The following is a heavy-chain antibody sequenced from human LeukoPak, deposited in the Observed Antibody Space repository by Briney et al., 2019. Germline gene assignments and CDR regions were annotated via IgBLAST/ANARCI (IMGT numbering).Heavy chain of an antibody. CDR2: ISAYNGNT. J-gene: IGHJ4*02. CDR3: ARDHITMMPYAGY. D-gene: IGHD3-22*01. V-gene: IGHV1-18*01. Sequence: ASVKVSCKASGYTFTSYGISWVRQAPGQGLEWMGWISAYNGNTNYAQKLQGRVTMTTDTSTSTAYIELRSLRSDDTAVYYCARDHITMMPYAGYWGQGTLVTVSS. CDR1: GYTFTSYG.